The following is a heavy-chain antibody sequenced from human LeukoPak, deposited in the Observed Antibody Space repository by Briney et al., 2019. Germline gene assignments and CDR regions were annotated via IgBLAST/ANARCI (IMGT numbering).Heavy chain of an antibody. J-gene: IGHJ4*02. Sequence: KPSETLSLTCAVYGGSFSGYYWSWIRQPPGKGLEWIGEINHSGSTNYNPSLKSRVTISVDTSKNQFSLKLSSVTAADTAVYYCARHLRLQLWPRTFDYWGQGTLVTVSS. CDR2: INHSGST. V-gene: IGHV4-34*01. CDR3: ARHLRLQLWPRTFDY. CDR1: GGSFSGYY. D-gene: IGHD5-18*01.